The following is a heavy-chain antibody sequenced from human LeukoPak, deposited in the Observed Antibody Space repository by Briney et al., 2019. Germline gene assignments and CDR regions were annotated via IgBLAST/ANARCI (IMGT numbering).Heavy chain of an antibody. CDR1: GFALSTYW. J-gene: IGHJ4*02. V-gene: IGHV3-7*01. D-gene: IGHD3-3*01. CDR3: TRDFVF. Sequence: GGSLRLSCAASGFALSTYWMDWVRQAPGKGLEWVGNINQDGSVKHYVDSVRGRFTVFRDNARNSVYLQMSALRVEDTAVYYCTRDFVFWGQGSLVTASS. CDR2: INQDGSVK.